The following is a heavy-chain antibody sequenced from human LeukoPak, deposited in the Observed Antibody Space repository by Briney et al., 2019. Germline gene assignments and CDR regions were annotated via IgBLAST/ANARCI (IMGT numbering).Heavy chain of an antibody. J-gene: IGHJ4*02. D-gene: IGHD2/OR15-2a*01. CDR1: GGSISSYY. CDR3: AGHRPRNTVDF. V-gene: IGHV4-59*08. Sequence: PSETLSLTCTVSGGSISSYYWSWIRQPPGKGLEWIAYISDIGSINYNPSLKSRVTISLDTSKNQFSLKLSPVTAADTAVYYCAGHRPRNTVDFWGQGTLVTVSS. CDR2: ISDIGSI.